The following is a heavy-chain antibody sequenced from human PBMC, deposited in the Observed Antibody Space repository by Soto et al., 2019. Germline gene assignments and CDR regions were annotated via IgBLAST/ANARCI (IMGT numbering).Heavy chain of an antibody. CDR1: GFTFGGHA. CDR3: AQDHQASSGWKHFKD. V-gene: IGHV3-23*01. Sequence: EVQLLESGGGFVQPGGSLGLSCAASGFTFGGHAMSWFPRAPGKGLEGVLGIGGSGGNTYYAESVQGRFSISRDISKNTQYLQLNSLRADHTAVYFCAQDHQASSGWKHFKDWGQGTLVTVSS. D-gene: IGHD6-19*01. CDR2: IGGSGGNT. J-gene: IGHJ1*01.